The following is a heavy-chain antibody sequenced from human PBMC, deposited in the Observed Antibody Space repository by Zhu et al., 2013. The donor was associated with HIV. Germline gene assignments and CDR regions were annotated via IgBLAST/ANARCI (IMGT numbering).Heavy chain of an antibody. CDR1: GYTFITYG. Sequence: QVQLVQSGAEVRKPGASVKVSCKASGYTFITYGISWVRQAPGQGLEWMGWISAYNGNTNYAQKFQGRVTITADESTSTAYMELSSLRSEDTAVYYCAEAGYSSSSPDWFDPWGQGTLVTVSS. D-gene: IGHD6-6*01. CDR3: AEAGYSSSSPDWFDP. J-gene: IGHJ5*02. V-gene: IGHV1-18*04. CDR2: ISAYNGNT.